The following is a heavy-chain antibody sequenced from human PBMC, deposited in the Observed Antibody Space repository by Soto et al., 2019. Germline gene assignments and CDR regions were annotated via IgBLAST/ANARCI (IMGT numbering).Heavy chain of an antibody. CDR2: INHSGST. CDR3: ARVVPLAVAGILSLGGYFDY. J-gene: IGHJ4*02. CDR1: GGSFSGYY. Sequence: PSETLSLTCAVYGGSFSGYYWSWIRQPPGKGLEWIGEINHSGSTNYNPSLKSRVTISVDTSKNQFSLKLSSVTAADTAVYYCARVVPLAVAGILSLGGYFDYWGQGTLVTVSS. D-gene: IGHD6-19*01. V-gene: IGHV4-34*01.